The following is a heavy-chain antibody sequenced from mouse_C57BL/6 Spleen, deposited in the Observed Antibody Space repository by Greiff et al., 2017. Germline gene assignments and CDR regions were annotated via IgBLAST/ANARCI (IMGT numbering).Heavy chain of an antibody. D-gene: IGHD2-3*01. J-gene: IGHJ3*01. CDR1: GYTFTSSW. CDR3: TRFYVVFAD. V-gene: IGHV1-5*01. CDR2: NYPGNSDT. Sequence: VQLQQSGTVLARPGASVKMSCKTSGYTFTSSWMHWVNQRPGQGLEWIGANYPGNSDTSYNQKFKGKAKLTAVTSASTAYMELSSLTNENSAVYYGTRFYVVFADWGQGTLVTVSA.